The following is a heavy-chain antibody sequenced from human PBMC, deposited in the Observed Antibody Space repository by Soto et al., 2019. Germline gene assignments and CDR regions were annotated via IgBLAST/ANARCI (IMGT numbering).Heavy chain of an antibody. V-gene: IGHV5-51*01. CDR2: ISPGDAET. CDR1: GYNFATHW. CDR3: ATPGGFGMDV. D-gene: IGHD5-12*01. Sequence: GESLKISCQGSGYNFATHWIGWVRHKAGKGLEWMGIISPGDAETRYSPSFQGHITISADKSISIAYLRWSSLKASDTGMYYCATPGGFGMDVWGQGTTVTVSS. J-gene: IGHJ6*02.